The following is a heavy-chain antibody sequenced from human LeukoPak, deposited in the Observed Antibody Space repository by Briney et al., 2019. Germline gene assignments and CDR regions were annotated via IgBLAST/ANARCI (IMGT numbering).Heavy chain of an antibody. J-gene: IGHJ4*02. Sequence: GASVKVSCKASGYTFTNYDINWVRQAPGQGLEWMGWMNPNTSNTGYAQKFQGRVTMTRNTSISTAYMELSSLRSEDTAVYYCARANDGGNFDFWGQGTLVTVSS. CDR1: GYTFTNYD. D-gene: IGHD4-23*01. CDR3: ARANDGGNFDF. CDR2: MNPNTSNT. V-gene: IGHV1-8*01.